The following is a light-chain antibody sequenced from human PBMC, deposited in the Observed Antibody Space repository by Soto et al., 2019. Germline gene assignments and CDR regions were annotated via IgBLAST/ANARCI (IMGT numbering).Light chain of an antibody. Sequence: QSALTQPAAVSGSPGQSITISCTGTGSDVGGYNYVSWYQQHPGKAPKLMIYEVSNRPSGVSNRFSGSKSGNAASLTISGLQAEDEADYYCSSYTTDTTLWVFGGGTKLTVL. CDR2: EVS. V-gene: IGLV2-14*01. CDR1: GSDVGGYNY. J-gene: IGLJ3*02. CDR3: SSYTTDTTLWV.